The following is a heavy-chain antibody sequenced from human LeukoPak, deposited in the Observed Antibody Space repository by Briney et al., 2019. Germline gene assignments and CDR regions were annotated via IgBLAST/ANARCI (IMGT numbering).Heavy chain of an antibody. CDR2: ISWNSDFI. D-gene: IGHD3-10*01. J-gene: IGHJ4*02. CDR3: AKSHGAGRYYPLEY. V-gene: IGHV3-9*01. CDR1: GFNFDDYT. Sequence: GGSLRLSCAASGFNFDDYTMHWVRQPPGKGLEWVSGISWNSDFIVYGDSVKGRFTISRDNAKNSLYLQMNSLRAEDTALYYCAKSHGAGRYYPLEYWGQGTLLTGSS.